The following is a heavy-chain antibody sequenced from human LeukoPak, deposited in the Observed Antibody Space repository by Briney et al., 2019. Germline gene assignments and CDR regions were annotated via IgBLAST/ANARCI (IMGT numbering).Heavy chain of an antibody. Sequence: GASVKVSCKVSGYTLTELSMHWVRQAPGKGLEWMGGFDPEDGETIYAQKFQGRVTMTEDTSTDTAYMELSRLRSDDTAVYYCARAAAGKNYYYMDVWGKGTTVTVSS. CDR3: ARAAAGKNYYYMDV. D-gene: IGHD6-13*01. J-gene: IGHJ6*03. CDR2: FDPEDGET. CDR1: GYTLTELS. V-gene: IGHV1-24*01.